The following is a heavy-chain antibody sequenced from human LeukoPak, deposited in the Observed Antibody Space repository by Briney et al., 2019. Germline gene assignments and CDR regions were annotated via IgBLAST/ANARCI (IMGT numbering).Heavy chain of an antibody. D-gene: IGHD1-26*01. J-gene: IGHJ5*02. V-gene: IGHV3-49*04. CDR1: GFTFSSYA. Sequence: GGSLRLSCAASGFTFSSYAMSWVRQAPGKGLEWVGFIRSKAYGGTTEYAASVKGRFTISRDNSISIAYLQMNSLKTEDTAVYYCARGPSAVGVTNGWFDPWGQGNLVTVSS. CDR2: IRSKAYGGTT. CDR3: ARGPSAVGVTNGWFDP.